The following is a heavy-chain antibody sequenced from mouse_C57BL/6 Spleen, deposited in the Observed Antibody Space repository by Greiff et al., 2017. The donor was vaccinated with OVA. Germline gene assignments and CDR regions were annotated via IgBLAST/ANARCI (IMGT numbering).Heavy chain of an antibody. CDR3: TISYGNYTY. J-gene: IGHJ3*01. CDR1: GFNIKDDY. D-gene: IGHD2-1*01. CDR2: IDPENGDT. Sequence: VQLKESGAELVRPGASVKLSCTASGFNIKDDYMHWVKQRPEQGLEWIGWIDPENGDTEYASKFQGKATITADTSSNTAYLQLSSLTSEDTAVYYCTISYGNYTYWGQGTLVTVSA. V-gene: IGHV14-4*01.